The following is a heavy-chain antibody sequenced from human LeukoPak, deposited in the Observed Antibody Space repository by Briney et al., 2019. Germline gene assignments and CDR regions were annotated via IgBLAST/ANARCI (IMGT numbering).Heavy chain of an antibody. J-gene: IGHJ4*02. Sequence: SETLSLTCTVSGGSISSYYWSWIRQPPGKGLEWLGYIYYSGSTNYNPSLKSRATISVDTSKNQFSLKLNSGTAADTAVYYCARDRDPFDWGQGTLVTVSS. CDR2: IYYSGST. V-gene: IGHV4-59*01. CDR1: GGSISSYY. CDR3: ARDRDPFD.